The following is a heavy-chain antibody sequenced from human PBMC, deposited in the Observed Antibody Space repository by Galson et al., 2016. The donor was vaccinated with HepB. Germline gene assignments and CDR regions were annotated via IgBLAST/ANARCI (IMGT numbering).Heavy chain of an antibody. CDR2: IYWDDDK. J-gene: IGHJ4*02. CDR1: GFSLSARGEA. V-gene: IGHV2-5*02. D-gene: IGHD3-22*01. Sequence: PALVKPTQSLTLTCTFSGFSLSARGEAVAWIRQPPGKALEWLALIYWDDDKRFTPSHETRLTITKDTSTKPVVLTVANMDPVDTATYYCARIWWDSSGHYRNFDYWGPGVLVSVSS. CDR3: ARIWWDSSGHYRNFDY.